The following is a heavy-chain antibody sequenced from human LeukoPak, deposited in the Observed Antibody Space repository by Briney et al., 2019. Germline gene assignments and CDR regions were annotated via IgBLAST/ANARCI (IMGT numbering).Heavy chain of an antibody. Sequence: SETLSLTCTVSGGSISSHYWSWIRQPPGKGLEWIGYIYYSGSTNYNTSLKSRVTISVDTSKNQFSLKLSSVTAADTAVYYCARLAYYDDSSGYYAFDYWGQGTLVTVSS. V-gene: IGHV4-59*11. CDR2: IYYSGST. CDR3: ARLAYYDDSSGYYAFDY. J-gene: IGHJ4*02. D-gene: IGHD3-22*01. CDR1: GGSISSHY.